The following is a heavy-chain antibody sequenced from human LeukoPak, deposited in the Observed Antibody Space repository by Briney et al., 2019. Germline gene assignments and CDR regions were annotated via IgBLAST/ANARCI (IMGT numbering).Heavy chain of an antibody. J-gene: IGHJ4*02. CDR2: ISGSGGST. CDR3: AKRHGKFWSGYGLDY. D-gene: IGHD3-3*01. V-gene: IGHV3-23*01. Sequence: PGGSLRLSCAASGFTFSSYAMSWVRQAPGKGLEWVSAISGSGGSTYYADSVKGRFTISRDNSKNTLYLQMNSLRAVDTAVYYCAKRHGKFWSGYGLDYWGQGTLVTVSS. CDR1: GFTFSSYA.